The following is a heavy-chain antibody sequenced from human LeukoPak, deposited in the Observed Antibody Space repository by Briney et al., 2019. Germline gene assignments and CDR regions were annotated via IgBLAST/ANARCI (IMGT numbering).Heavy chain of an antibody. D-gene: IGHD2-2*02. CDR1: GGSISSYY. J-gene: IGHJ6*03. V-gene: IGHV4-4*07. CDR3: ARDGGYCSSTSCYSYMDV. Sequence: SETLSLTCTVSGGSISSYYWSWIRQPAGKGLEWIGRIYTSGSSNYNPSLKSRVTMSVDTSKNQFSLKLSSVTAADTAVYYCARDGGYCSSTSCYSYMDVWGKGTTVTVSS. CDR2: IYTSGSS.